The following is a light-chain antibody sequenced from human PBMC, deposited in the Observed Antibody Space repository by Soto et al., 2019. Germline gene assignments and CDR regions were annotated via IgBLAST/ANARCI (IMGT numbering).Light chain of an antibody. CDR3: QQRSNWPLT. CDR1: QSVSSSY. J-gene: IGKJ3*01. V-gene: IGKV3D-20*02. Sequence: EIVLTQSPGTLSLSPGERATLSCRASQSVSSSYLAWYQQKPGQAPRLLIYGASSRATGIPDRFSGSGSGTDFTLTISSLQSEDFAVYYCQQRSNWPLTFGPGTKVDIK. CDR2: GAS.